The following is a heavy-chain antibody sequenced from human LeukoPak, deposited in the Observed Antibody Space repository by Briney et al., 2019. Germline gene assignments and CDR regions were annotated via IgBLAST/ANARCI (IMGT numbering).Heavy chain of an antibody. V-gene: IGHV1-2*02. CDR1: GYTFTAYY. CDR2: INPNSGGT. J-gene: IGHJ4*02. Sequence: ASGKVSCKASGYTFTAYYIHWVRQGPGQGLEWMGWINPNSGGTNYAQKFQGRVTMTRDTSISTAYMELSRLRSDDTAVYFCARRCDTSSYYTYYFDYWGQGTLVTVSS. D-gene: IGHD3-22*01. CDR3: ARRCDTSSYYTYYFDY.